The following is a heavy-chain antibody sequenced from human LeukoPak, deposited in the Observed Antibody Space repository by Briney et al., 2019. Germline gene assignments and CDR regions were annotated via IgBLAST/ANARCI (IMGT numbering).Heavy chain of an antibody. Sequence: SETLSLTCTVSGGSISSYYRSWIRQPAGKGLEWIGRIYTSGSTNYNPSLKSRVTMSVDTSKNQFSLKLSSVTAADTAVYYCARDRARVYAIFRGFDPWGQGTLVTVSS. J-gene: IGHJ5*02. CDR2: IYTSGST. V-gene: IGHV4-4*07. CDR1: GGSISSYY. D-gene: IGHD2-8*01. CDR3: ARDRARVYAIFRGFDP.